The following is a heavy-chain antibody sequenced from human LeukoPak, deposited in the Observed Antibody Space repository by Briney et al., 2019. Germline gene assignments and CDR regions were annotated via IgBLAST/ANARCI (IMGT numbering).Heavy chain of an antibody. CDR1: GFTFSSYW. J-gene: IGHJ4*02. V-gene: IGHV3-74*01. Sequence: PGGSLRLSCAASGFTFSSYWMHWVRQAPGKGLVWVSRINTDGSSTSYADSVKGRFTISRDNAKNTLYLQMNSLRAEDTAVYYCARTVVVVANFDYWGQGTLVTVSS. D-gene: IGHD2-15*01. CDR2: INTDGSST. CDR3: ARTVVVVANFDY.